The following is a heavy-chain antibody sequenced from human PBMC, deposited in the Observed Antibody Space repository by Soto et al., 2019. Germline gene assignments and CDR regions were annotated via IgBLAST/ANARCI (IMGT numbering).Heavy chain of an antibody. CDR2: IFSSGST. CDR3: AREGSYSAYNFAHGIQLWSFDF. V-gene: IGHV4-4*07. CDR1: GGSINTFY. D-gene: IGHD5-12*01. J-gene: IGHJ4*02. Sequence: QVRLQESGPGLLKPSETLSLTCTVSGGSINTFYWSWVRQPAGKGLEWIGRIFSSGSTSFNPSLESRVAMSVDTSKNHFSLNLSSVTAADMAVYYFAREGSYSAYNFAHGIQLWSFDFWGQGALVTVSS.